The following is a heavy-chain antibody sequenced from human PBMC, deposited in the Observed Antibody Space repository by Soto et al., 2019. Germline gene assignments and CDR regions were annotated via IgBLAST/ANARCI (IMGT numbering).Heavy chain of an antibody. CDR2: ISTYNGNT. CDR1: GYTFITYG. D-gene: IGHD3-22*01. CDR3: ARGPADYYDNSANYFLDY. J-gene: IGHJ4*02. V-gene: IGHV1-18*01. Sequence: QVQLVQSGAEVKKPGASVKVSCKASGYTFITYGVSWVRHAPGQALDWRGRISTYNGNTRYAERLQGRVTMTTDTTTNTAYMELRNLRSDDTGVYYCARGPADYYDNSANYFLDYWGQGTLVTVSS.